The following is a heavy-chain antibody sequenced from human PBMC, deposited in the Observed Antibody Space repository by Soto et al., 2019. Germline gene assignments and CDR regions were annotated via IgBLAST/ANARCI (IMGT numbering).Heavy chain of an antibody. Sequence: GGSLRLSCAASGFTFSSYAMSWVRQAPGKGLEWVSAISGSGGSTYYADSVKGRFTISRDNSKNRLYLQMNSLRAEDTAVYYCAKVGHYGDSGTRYYFDYWGQGTLVTVSS. CDR2: ISGSGGST. V-gene: IGHV3-23*01. CDR1: GFTFSSYA. D-gene: IGHD4-17*01. J-gene: IGHJ4*02. CDR3: AKVGHYGDSGTRYYFDY.